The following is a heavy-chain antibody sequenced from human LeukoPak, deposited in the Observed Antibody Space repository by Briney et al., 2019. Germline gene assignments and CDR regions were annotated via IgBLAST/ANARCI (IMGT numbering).Heavy chain of an antibody. D-gene: IGHD3-22*01. V-gene: IGHV1-69*13. Sequence: ASVKVSCKASGGTFSSYAISWVRQAPGQGLEWMGGIIPIFGTANYAQKFQGRVAITADESTSTAYMELSSLRSEDTAVYYCAQSRGYYDSSGYYYALDYWGQGTLVTVSS. CDR1: GGTFSSYA. CDR2: IIPIFGTA. CDR3: AQSRGYYDSSGYYYALDY. J-gene: IGHJ4*02.